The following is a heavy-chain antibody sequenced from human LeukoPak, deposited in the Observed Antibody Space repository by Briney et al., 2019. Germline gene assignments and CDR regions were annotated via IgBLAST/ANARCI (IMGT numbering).Heavy chain of an antibody. J-gene: IGHJ6*03. V-gene: IGHV4-34*01. CDR3: ARPVNDYGDSGRYMDV. CDR1: SASFSGHY. CDR2: IDHSGST. D-gene: IGHD4-17*01. Sequence: KPSETLSLTCAVYSASFSGHYWSWIRQPPGNGLEWLGEIDHSGSTNYNPSLNSRVTISVDTSKNQFSLRVSSVTAADTAVYYCARPVNDYGDSGRYMDVWGKGTTVTVSS.